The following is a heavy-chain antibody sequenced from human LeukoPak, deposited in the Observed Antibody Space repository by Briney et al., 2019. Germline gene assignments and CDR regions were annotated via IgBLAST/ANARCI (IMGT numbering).Heavy chain of an antibody. CDR2: INPSGGST. CDR3: ALGSYGLRYFDY. Sequence: ASVKVSCKASGYTFTSYYMHWVPQAPGQGLEWMGIINPSGGSTSYAQKFQGRVTMTRDTSTSTVYMELSSLRSEDTAVYYCALGSYGLRYFDYWGQGTLVTVSS. J-gene: IGHJ4*02. CDR1: GYTFTSYY. V-gene: IGHV1-46*01. D-gene: IGHD5-18*01.